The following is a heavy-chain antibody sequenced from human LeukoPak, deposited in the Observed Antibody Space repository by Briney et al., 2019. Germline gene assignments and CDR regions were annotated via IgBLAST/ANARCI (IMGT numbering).Heavy chain of an antibody. Sequence: GASVKVSCKASGYTFTSYAMHWVRQAPGQGLEWMGWINTNTGNPTYAQGFTGRFVFSLDTSVSTAYLQISSLKAEDTAVYYCASGDMNYYDSSAPHLFDYWGQGTLVTVSS. V-gene: IGHV7-4-1*02. CDR3: ASGDMNYYDSSAPHLFDY. CDR2: INTNTGNP. CDR1: GYTFTSYA. D-gene: IGHD3-22*01. J-gene: IGHJ4*02.